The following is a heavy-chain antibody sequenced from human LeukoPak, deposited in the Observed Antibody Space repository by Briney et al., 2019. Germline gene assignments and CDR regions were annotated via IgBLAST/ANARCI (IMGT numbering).Heavy chain of an antibody. CDR2: ISGSGGST. CDR1: GFTFSSYA. V-gene: IGHV3-23*01. J-gene: IGHJ4*02. Sequence: GGSLRLSCAASGFTFSSYAMSWVRQAPGKGLEWVSAISGSGGSTYSADSVKGRVTISRDNSKNTLYLQMNSLRAEDTAVYYCAKDRSSNSGASAYDSSGYGDYWGQGTLVTVSS. D-gene: IGHD3-22*01. CDR3: AKDRSSNSGASAYDSSGYGDY.